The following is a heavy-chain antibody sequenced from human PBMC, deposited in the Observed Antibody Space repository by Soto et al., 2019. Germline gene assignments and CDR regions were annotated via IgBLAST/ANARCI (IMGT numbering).Heavy chain of an antibody. CDR3: ARAHNTRTYYDILTGYYNVFCLDP. V-gene: IGHV1-3*01. Sequence: QVQLVQSGAEVKKPGASVKVSCKASGYTFTSYAMHWVRQAPGQRLEWMGWINAGNGNTKYSQKFQGRVTITRDTSASTAYMELSSLRSEDTAVYYCARAHNTRTYYDILTGYYNVFCLDPWGQGTLVTVSS. CDR1: GYTFTSYA. CDR2: INAGNGNT. D-gene: IGHD3-9*01. J-gene: IGHJ5*02.